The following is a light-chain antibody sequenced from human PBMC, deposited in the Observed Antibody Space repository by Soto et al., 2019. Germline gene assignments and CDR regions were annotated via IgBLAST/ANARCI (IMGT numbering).Light chain of an antibody. Sequence: DIQMTQSPSTLSASVGDRVTITCRASQSISNYLAWYQQKPGKAPKLLMYDASSLEGGVPSRFSGSGSGTEFTLTINSLQPDDFATYYCQQYNDYCTFGQGTKVEIK. J-gene: IGKJ1*01. V-gene: IGKV1-5*01. CDR1: QSISNY. CDR2: DAS. CDR3: QQYNDYCT.